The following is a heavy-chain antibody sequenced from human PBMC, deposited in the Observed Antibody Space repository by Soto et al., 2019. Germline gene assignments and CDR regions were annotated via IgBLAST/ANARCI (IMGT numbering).Heavy chain of an antibody. CDR3: ARLQYYFDY. J-gene: IGHJ4*02. V-gene: IGHV4-61*08. Sequence: SETLSLTCAVSGGSISSGGYSWSWIRQPPGKGLEWIGYIYYSGSTNYNPSLKSRVTISVDTSKNQFSLKLSSVTAADTAVYYCARLQYYFDYWGQGTLVTVSS. CDR1: GGSISSGGYS. CDR2: IYYSGST.